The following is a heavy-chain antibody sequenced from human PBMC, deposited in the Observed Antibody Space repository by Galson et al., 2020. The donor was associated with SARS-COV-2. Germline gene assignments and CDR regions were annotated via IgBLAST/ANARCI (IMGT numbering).Heavy chain of an antibody. J-gene: IGHJ4*02. CDR2: ISASGETT. V-gene: IGHV3-23*01. CDR1: GFTFRNYA. Sequence: GESLKISCAASGFTFRNYAMNWVRQAPGKGLEWVSGISASGETTDYADSVMGRFTISRDKSKNTLYLQMNSLRADDTAVYYCAKDIFEDCGADCHMGAVNNWGQGTLVTVSS. CDR3: AKDIFEDCGADCHMGAVNN. D-gene: IGHD2-21*02.